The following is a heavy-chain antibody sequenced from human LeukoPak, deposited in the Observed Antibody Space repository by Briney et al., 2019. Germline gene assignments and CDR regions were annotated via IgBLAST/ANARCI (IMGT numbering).Heavy chain of an antibody. CDR1: GFTFSSYG. Sequence: GGPLRLSCAASGFTFSSYGMHWVRQAPGKGLEWAAVIWYDGSNKYYADSVKGRFTISRDNSKNTLYLQMNSLRAEDTAVHYCARDKGAYYGSGSYYGSWFDPWGQGTLVTVSS. CDR3: ARDKGAYYGSGSYYGSWFDP. D-gene: IGHD3-10*01. CDR2: IWYDGSNK. J-gene: IGHJ5*02. V-gene: IGHV3-33*01.